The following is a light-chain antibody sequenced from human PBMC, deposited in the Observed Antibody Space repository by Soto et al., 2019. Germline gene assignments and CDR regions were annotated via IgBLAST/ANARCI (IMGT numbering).Light chain of an antibody. CDR1: SSDVGGYNY. J-gene: IGLJ1*01. CDR3: CSYASSSSYV. CDR2: EGT. V-gene: IGLV2-23*01. Sequence: QSALTQPASVSGSPGQSITISCTGTSSDVGGYNYVSWYQQHTAKAPKLLIYEGTQRPSGVSSRFSGSKSGNTASLTISGLQAEDEADYYCCSYASSSSYVFGTGTKV.